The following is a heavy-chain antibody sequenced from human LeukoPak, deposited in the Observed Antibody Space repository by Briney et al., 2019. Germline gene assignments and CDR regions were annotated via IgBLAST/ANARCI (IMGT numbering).Heavy chain of an antibody. V-gene: IGHV7-4-1*02. CDR1: GYTFTSYA. CDR3: AFHGNSYGYSFDY. Sequence: ASVTVSCKASGYTFTSYAMNWVRQAPGQGLEWMGWINTNTGNPTYAQGFTGRFVFSLDTSVSTAYLQISSLKAEDTAVYYCAFHGNSYGYSFDYWGQGTLVTVSS. CDR2: INTNTGNP. J-gene: IGHJ4*02. D-gene: IGHD5-18*01.